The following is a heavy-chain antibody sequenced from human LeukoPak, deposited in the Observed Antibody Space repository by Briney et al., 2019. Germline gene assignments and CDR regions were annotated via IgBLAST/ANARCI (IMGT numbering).Heavy chain of an antibody. V-gene: IGHV3-30*02. D-gene: IGHD1-14*01. J-gene: IGHJ4*02. Sequence: PGGSLRLSCAASGFTFDNYGMHWVRQAPGKGLEWVALIRYDGIKKFYAGSVKGRFTISRDNSKNTLYLQMNSLRLEDTALYYCAKDDNGPQDNWGQGTLVTASS. CDR1: GFTFDNYG. CDR3: AKDDNGPQDN. CDR2: IRYDGIKK.